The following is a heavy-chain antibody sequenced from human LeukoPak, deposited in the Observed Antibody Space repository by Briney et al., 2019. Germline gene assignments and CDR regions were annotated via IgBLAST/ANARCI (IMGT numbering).Heavy chain of an antibody. CDR1: GYTLTVYY. CDR2: INPNSGDT. CDR3: ASDQSQYRANY. D-gene: IGHD1-14*01. Sequence: ASVKVSFKSAGYTLTVYYMHWVRQAPGQGLEWMGCINPNSGDTKYAQKFQGRVTMTRDTSISTAYMDLSSLTSDDTALYYCASDQSQYRANYWGKGNRVTVSS. J-gene: IGHJ4*02. V-gene: IGHV1-2*02.